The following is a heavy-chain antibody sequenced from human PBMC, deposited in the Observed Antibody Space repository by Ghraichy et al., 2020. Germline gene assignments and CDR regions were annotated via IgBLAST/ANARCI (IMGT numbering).Heavy chain of an antibody. CDR2: INHSGST. V-gene: IGHV4-34*01. CDR1: GGSFSGYY. D-gene: IGHD3-10*01. CDR3: ASPAGFGELFLVLVY. J-gene: IGHJ4*02. Sequence: SQTLSLTCAVYGGSFSGYYWSWIRQPPGKGLEWIGEINHSGSTNYNPSLKSRVTISVDTSKNQFSLKLSSVTAADTAVYYCASPAGFGELFLVLVYWGQGTLVTVSS.